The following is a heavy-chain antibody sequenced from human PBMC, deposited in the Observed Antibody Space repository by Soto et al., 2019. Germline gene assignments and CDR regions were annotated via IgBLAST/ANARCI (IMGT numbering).Heavy chain of an antibody. CDR3: ARSKERWTHSHFDY. CDR2: IGGGGAPI. J-gene: IGHJ4*02. V-gene: IGHV3-11*01. Sequence: QVHLVESGGGLVKPGGSRRLSCVVSGFNFSDHYMTWIRQPPGKGLEWVSSIGGGGAPIYYTQSVKGRFTISRDNAKNSLYLQMSTLRAEDTAVYYCARSKERWTHSHFDYWGQGALLTVSS. CDR1: GFNFSDHY. D-gene: IGHD1-26*01.